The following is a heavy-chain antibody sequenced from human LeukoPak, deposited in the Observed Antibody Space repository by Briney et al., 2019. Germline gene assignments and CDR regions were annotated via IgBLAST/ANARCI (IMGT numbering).Heavy chain of an antibody. J-gene: IGHJ3*01. CDR1: GFTFSSYS. CDR3: ASGPPVVTATIG. Sequence: GGSLRLSCAASGFTFSSYSMNWVRQAPGKGLEWVSSISSSSSYIYYADSVKGRFTISRDNSKNTLYLQMNSLRAEDTAVYYCASGPPVVTATIGWGQGTMVTVSS. CDR2: ISSSSSYI. D-gene: IGHD2-21*02. V-gene: IGHV3-21*01.